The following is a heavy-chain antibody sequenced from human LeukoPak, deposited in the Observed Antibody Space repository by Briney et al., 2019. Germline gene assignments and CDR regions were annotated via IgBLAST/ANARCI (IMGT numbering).Heavy chain of an antibody. Sequence: GRSLRLSCVASGFTFSTYGMHWVRQAPGKGLEWVAVIWYDGSNKYYADSVKGRFTISRDNSKNTLYLQMNSLRAEDTAVYYCAKDWGSYDYVWGSYRHYDYWGQGTLVTVSS. CDR2: IWYDGSNK. J-gene: IGHJ4*02. CDR3: AKDWGSYDYVWGSYRHYDY. D-gene: IGHD3-16*02. V-gene: IGHV3-33*06. CDR1: GFTFSTYG.